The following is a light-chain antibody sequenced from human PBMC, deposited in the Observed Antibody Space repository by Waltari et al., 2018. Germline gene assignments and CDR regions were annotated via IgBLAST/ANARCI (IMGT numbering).Light chain of an antibody. V-gene: IGLV1-47*01. Sequence: QSVLTQPPSASGTPGQRLTISCSGTSSNIGRNYVYWYQQLPGTAPKLLIYRNNRRPSGVPDRCSGSKSGTSASLAISGLRSEDEADYYCAAWDDSLSGPVFGGGTKLTVL. J-gene: IGLJ2*01. CDR2: RNN. CDR1: SSNIGRNY. CDR3: AAWDDSLSGPV.